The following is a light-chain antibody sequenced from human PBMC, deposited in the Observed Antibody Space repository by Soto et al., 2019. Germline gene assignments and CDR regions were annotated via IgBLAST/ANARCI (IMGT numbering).Light chain of an antibody. CDR3: HQYGSSPPVT. CDR1: QSVSNNY. CDR2: GAS. V-gene: IGKV3-20*01. Sequence: EIVLTQSPGTLSLSPGERATLSCRASQSVSNNYLAWYQQKPGQAPRLLIYGASNRATGIPDRFGGSGSGTDFTLTISRLEPEDFAMYYCHQYGSSPPVTFGQGTRLEIK. J-gene: IGKJ5*01.